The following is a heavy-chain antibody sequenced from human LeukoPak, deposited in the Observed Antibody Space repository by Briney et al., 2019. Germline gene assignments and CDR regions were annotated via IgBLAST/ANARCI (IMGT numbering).Heavy chain of an antibody. CDR2: INHSGST. CDR3: AIYCTGDCFAIRDFQH. D-gene: IGHD2-21*02. Sequence: SEILSLTCAVCGGSFSGYYWSWIRQPPGKGLEWIGEINHSGSTNYNPSLKSRVTISVDTSKKQFSLKLSSVTAADTAVYYCAIYCTGDCFAIRDFQHWGQGTLVTVSS. V-gene: IGHV4-34*01. CDR1: GGSFSGYY. J-gene: IGHJ1*01.